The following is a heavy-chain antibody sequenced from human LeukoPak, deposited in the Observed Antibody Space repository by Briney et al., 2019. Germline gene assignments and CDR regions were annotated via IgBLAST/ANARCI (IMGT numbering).Heavy chain of an antibody. D-gene: IGHD1-26*01. Sequence: GGSLRLSCAASGFTFSSYWMSWVRQAPGKGLEWVANIKQDGSEENFVDSVKGRFTISRDNAKKALYLQMNSLRAEDTAVYYCARGSSAGASLRHDYWGQGALVTVSS. CDR1: GFTFSSYW. CDR2: IKQDGSEE. CDR3: ARGSSAGASLRHDY. J-gene: IGHJ4*02. V-gene: IGHV3-7*01.